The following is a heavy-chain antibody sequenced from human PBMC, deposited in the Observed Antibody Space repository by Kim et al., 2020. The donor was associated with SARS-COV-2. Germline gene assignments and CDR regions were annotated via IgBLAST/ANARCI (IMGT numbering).Heavy chain of an antibody. CDR2: IKQDGNQT. CDR1: GFTFSSYW. CDR3: ARDRELYCSGKGAFDI. J-gene: IGHJ3*02. V-gene: IGHV3-7*01. Sequence: GGSLRLSCAASGFTFSSYWMTWVRQAPGKGLEWVSNIKQDGNQTYYVDSVKGRFTISRDNAKNSLYLQMNSLRAEDTAVYYCARDRELYCSGKGAFDIWG. D-gene: IGHD6-19*01.